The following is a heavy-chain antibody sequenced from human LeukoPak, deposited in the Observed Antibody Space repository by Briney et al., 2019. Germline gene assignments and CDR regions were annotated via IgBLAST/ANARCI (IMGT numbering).Heavy chain of an antibody. J-gene: IGHJ5*02. CDR1: GGSFSGYY. V-gene: IGHV4-34*01. CDR2: INHSGST. D-gene: IGHD1-26*01. Sequence: SETLSLTCAVYGGSFSGYYWSWIRQPPGKGLEWIGEINHSGSTNYNPSLKSRVTISVDTSKNQFSLKLRSMTAADTAVYYCARSNSGSYGWFDPWGQGTLVTVSS. CDR3: ARSNSGSYGWFDP.